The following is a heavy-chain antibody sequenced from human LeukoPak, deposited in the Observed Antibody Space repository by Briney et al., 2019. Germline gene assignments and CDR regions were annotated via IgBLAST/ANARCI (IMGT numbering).Heavy chain of an antibody. V-gene: IGHV3-11*01. CDR3: ARGPRILAAGSYYFDY. Sequence: GGSLRLSCAASGFSFKDYYFSWIRQAPGKGLEWVSFINVNGGAMYYADFVKGRFTTSRDNAKSSLYLEMNSLRVEDTAVYYCARGPRILAAGSYYFDYWGQGSLVTVSS. CDR2: INVNGGAM. CDR1: GFSFKDYY. D-gene: IGHD6-13*01. J-gene: IGHJ4*02.